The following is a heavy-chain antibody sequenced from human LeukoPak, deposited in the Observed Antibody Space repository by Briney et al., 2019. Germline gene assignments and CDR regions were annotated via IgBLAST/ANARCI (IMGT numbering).Heavy chain of an antibody. Sequence: GGSLRLSCAASGFTFSDYYMSWIRQAPGKGLEWVSYISSSGSTKYYADSVKGRFTISRDNAKNSYLQMNSLRAEDTAVYYCARRAYIAAAGTTGGYWGQGTLVTVSS. CDR1: GFTFSDYY. CDR2: ISSSGSTK. CDR3: ARRAYIAAAGTTGGY. V-gene: IGHV3-11*01. J-gene: IGHJ4*02. D-gene: IGHD6-13*01.